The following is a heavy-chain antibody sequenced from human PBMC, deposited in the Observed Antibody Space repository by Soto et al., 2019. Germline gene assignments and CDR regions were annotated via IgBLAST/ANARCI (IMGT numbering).Heavy chain of an antibody. CDR3: AKARGGYYYYGMDV. Sequence: EVQLVESGGGLVQPGGSLRLSCAASGFTFSSYWMSWVRQAPGKGLEWVANIKQDGNERIYLDSVKGRFAISRDNAKNSLYLQMNSLRAEDTAVYYCAKARGGYYYYGMDVWGQGTTVTVSS. CDR2: IKQDGNER. D-gene: IGHD2-15*01. V-gene: IGHV3-7*03. CDR1: GFTFSSYW. J-gene: IGHJ6*02.